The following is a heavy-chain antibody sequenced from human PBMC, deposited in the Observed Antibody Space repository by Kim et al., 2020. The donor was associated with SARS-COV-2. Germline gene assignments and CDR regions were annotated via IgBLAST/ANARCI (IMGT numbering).Heavy chain of an antibody. D-gene: IGHD2-15*01. V-gene: IGHV1-3*01. Sequence: ASVKVSCKASGYTFTSYAMHWVRQAPGQRLEGMGGIKAGNGNTKFSRNFQGRVTITRDTSASTAYMELSSLRSEDTAVYYCARVGVVVAATDYYYGMDVWGQGTTVTVSS. CDR2: IKAGNGNT. J-gene: IGHJ6*02. CDR3: ARVGVVVAATDYYYGMDV. CDR1: GYTFTSYA.